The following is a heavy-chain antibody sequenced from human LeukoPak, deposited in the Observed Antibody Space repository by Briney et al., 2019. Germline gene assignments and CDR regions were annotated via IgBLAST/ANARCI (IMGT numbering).Heavy chain of an antibody. Sequence: PSETLSLTCTVSGGSISSHYWSWLRQPPGKRLEWIGHIYYSWSTNYNPSLKSRVTISVDTPKNQFSLKLSSVTAADTAVYYCAREIAAPNGGFDYWGQGTLVTVSS. J-gene: IGHJ4*02. V-gene: IGHV4-59*11. CDR2: IYYSWST. CDR3: AREIAAPNGGFDY. CDR1: GGSISSHY. D-gene: IGHD6-6*01.